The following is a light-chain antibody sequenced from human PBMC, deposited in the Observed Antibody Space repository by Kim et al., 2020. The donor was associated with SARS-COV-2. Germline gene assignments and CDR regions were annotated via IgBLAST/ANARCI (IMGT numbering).Light chain of an antibody. J-gene: IGLJ2*01. Sequence: SYELTQPPSVSVSPGQTASITCSGDKLGDKYTCWYQRKPGQSPILVIYQDNKRPSGIPERFSGSNSGNTATLTISGTQAMDEADYYCQAWDTSTGLFGGGTQLTVL. CDR1: KLGDKY. V-gene: IGLV3-1*01. CDR3: QAWDTSTGL. CDR2: QDN.